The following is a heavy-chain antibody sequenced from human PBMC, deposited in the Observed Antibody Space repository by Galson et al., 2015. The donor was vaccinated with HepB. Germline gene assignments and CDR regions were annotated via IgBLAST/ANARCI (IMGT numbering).Heavy chain of an antibody. CDR1: GYTFTRYY. CDR3: ARDRKGTRASRPTDY. V-gene: IGHV1-46*03. J-gene: IGHJ4*02. Sequence: SVKASCKASGYTFTRYYMHWVRQTYVQKFQGRVTMTRDTSTNTVYMELSSLRSEDTAVSYCARDRKGTRASRPTDYWGQGTLVTVSS. D-gene: IGHD3-10*01.